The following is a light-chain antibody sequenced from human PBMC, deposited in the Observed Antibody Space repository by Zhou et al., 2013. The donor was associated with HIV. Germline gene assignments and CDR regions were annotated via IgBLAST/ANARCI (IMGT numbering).Light chain of an antibody. Sequence: DIQMTQFPSTLSASVGDRVTITCRAGQSISPWLAWFQQIPGKAPKLLIYGASTLHSGVPSRFSGSGSGTDFTLTISGLQPEDIATYYCQQYKIYPLTFGGGTKVEIK. V-gene: IGKV1-5*01. CDR1: QSISPW. CDR2: GAS. CDR3: QQYKIYPLT. J-gene: IGKJ4*01.